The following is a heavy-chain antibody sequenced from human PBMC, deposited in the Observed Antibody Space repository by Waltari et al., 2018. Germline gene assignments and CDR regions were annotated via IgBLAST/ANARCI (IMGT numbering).Heavy chain of an antibody. CDR2: IYSGGST. CDR3: AREGSGWLDY. J-gene: IGHJ4*02. D-gene: IGHD6-19*01. Sequence: EVQLVESGGGLVQPGVSLRLSCAASGFTVRSHDMSWVRQAPGKGLEWVSVIYSGGSTYYADSVKGRFTISRHNSKNTLYLQMNSLRAEDTAVYYCAREGSGWLDYWGQGTLVTVSS. CDR1: GFTVRSHD. V-gene: IGHV3-53*04.